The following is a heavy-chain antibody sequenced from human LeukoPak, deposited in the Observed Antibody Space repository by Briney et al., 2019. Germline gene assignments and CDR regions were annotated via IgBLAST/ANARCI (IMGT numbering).Heavy chain of an antibody. V-gene: IGHV3-33*01. J-gene: IGHJ4*02. D-gene: IGHD3-10*01. CDR3: ARDHYYGSGRGDY. Sequence: GGSLRLSCAASGFTFSSYGMHWVRQAPGKGLEWVAVIWCDGSNKYYADSVKGRFTISRDNSKNTLYLQMNSLRAEDTAVYYCARDHYYGSGRGDYWGQGTLVTVSS. CDR2: IWCDGSNK. CDR1: GFTFSSYG.